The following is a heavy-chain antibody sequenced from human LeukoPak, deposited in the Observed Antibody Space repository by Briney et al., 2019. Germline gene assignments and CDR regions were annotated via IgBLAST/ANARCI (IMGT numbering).Heavy chain of an antibody. CDR2: IYSGGGT. D-gene: IGHD5-12*01. J-gene: IGHJ6*02. CDR3: ASGYSGYDSVYYYYYGMDV. V-gene: IGHV3-53*01. Sequence: GGSLRLSCAASGFTVSSNYMSWVRQAPGKGLEWVSVIYSGGGTYYADSVKGRFTISRDNSKNTLYLQMNSLRAEDTAVYYCASGYSGYDSVYYYYYGMDVWGQGTTVTVSS. CDR1: GFTVSSNY.